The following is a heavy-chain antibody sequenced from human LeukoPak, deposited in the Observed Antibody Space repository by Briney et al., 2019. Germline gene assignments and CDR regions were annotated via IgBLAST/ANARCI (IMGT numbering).Heavy chain of an antibody. CDR2: ISWSSGSI. CDR3: AKDIEDSGYDSSFDY. D-gene: IGHD5-12*01. V-gene: IGHV3-9*01. J-gene: IGHJ4*02. Sequence: PGRSLRLSCAASGFTFDDYAMHWVRQAPGKGLEWVSGISWSSGSIGYADSVKGRFTISRDNAKNSLYLQMNSLRAEDTALYYCAKDIEDSGYDSSFDYWGQGTLVTVSS. CDR1: GFTFDDYA.